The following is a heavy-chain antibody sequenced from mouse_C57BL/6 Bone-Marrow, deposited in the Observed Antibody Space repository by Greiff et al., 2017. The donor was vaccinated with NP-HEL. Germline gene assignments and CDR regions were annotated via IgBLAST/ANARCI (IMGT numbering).Heavy chain of an antibody. CDR1: GYSITSGYY. J-gene: IGHJ3*01. V-gene: IGHV3-6*01. CDR2: ISYDGSN. D-gene: IGHD2-4*01. CDR3: ARGRGYDYPFAY. Sequence: EVQLVESGPGLVKPSQSLSLTCSVTGYSITSGYYWNWIRQFPGNKLEWMGYISYDGSNNYNPSLKNRISITRDTSKNQFFLKLNSVTTEDTATYYCARGRGYDYPFAYWGQGTLVTVSA.